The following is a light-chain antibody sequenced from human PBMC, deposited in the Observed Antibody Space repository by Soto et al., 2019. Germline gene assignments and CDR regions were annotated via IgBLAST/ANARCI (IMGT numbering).Light chain of an antibody. CDR2: GAS. Sequence: EIVMTQSPATLSLSPGERATLSGRASQSVSSNLAWYQQKPGQAPRLLIYGASTRATGIPARFSGSGSGTEFTLTISSLQSEDFAVYYCQQYNNWPETFGQGTKVEI. CDR3: QQYNNWPET. CDR1: QSVSSN. V-gene: IGKV3-15*01. J-gene: IGKJ1*01.